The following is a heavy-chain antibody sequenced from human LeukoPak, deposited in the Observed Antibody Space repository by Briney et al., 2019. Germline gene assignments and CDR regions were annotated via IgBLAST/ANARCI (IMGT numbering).Heavy chain of an antibody. CDR1: GGSFSGYY. CDR2: INHSGST. CDR3: AREDGYQLPYDY. V-gene: IGHV4-34*01. D-gene: IGHD2-2*01. Sequence: SETLSLTCAVYGGSFSGYYWSWIRQPPGKGLEWIGEINHSGSTNYNPSLKSRVTISVDTSKNQFSLKLSSVTAADTAVYYCAREDGYQLPYDYLGQGTLVTVSS. J-gene: IGHJ4*02.